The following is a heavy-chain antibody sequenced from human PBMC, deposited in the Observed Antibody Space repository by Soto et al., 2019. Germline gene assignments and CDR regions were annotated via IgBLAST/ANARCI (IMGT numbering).Heavy chain of an antibody. V-gene: IGHV4-59*01. CDR2: MYNTGST. Sequence: QVQLQESGPGLVKPSETLSLTCTVSGGAISRYYWSWIRQPPGKGLEWIGYMYNTGSTVYNPSFQSRVTISVDTSKNQFSLQLNSVTAADTAVYYCARDLWGYCGTDCFPLDVWGQGTTVIVSS. J-gene: IGHJ6*02. CDR3: ARDLWGYCGTDCFPLDV. CDR1: GGAISRYY. D-gene: IGHD2-21*02.